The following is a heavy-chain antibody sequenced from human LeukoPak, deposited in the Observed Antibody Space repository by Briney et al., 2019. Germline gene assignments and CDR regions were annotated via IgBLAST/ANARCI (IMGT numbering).Heavy chain of an antibody. CDR2: IYHSGST. V-gene: IGHV4-4*02. Sequence: PSGTLSLTCAVSGGSISSSNWWSWVRQPPGKGLEWIGEIYHSGSTNYNPSLKSRVTISVDKSKNQFSLKLSSVTAADTAAYFCARGLPLAAAAKDVFDLWGQGTLVTVSS. CDR1: GGSISSSNW. D-gene: IGHD6-13*01. CDR3: ARGLPLAAAAKDVFDL. J-gene: IGHJ3*01.